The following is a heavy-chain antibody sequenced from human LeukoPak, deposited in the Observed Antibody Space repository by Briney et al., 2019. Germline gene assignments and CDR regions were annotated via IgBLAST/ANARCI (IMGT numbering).Heavy chain of an antibody. CDR2: INWNGGST. V-gene: IGHV3-20*04. CDR3: ARDIATADGVDY. Sequence: AGGSLRLSCAASGFTFDDYGISWVRQAPGKGLEWVSGINWNGGSTGYADSVKGRFTISRDNAKNSLYLQMNSLRAEDTALYYCARDIATADGVDYWGQGTLVTVSS. J-gene: IGHJ4*02. D-gene: IGHD1-26*01. CDR1: GFTFDDYG.